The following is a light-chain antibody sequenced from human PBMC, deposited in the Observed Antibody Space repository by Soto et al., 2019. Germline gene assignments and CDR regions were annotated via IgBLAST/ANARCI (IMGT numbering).Light chain of an antibody. CDR1: QSVSSY. Sequence: EIVLTQSPATLSLSPGERATLSCRASQSVSSYLAWYQQKPGQAPRLLIYDASNRATVIPARFSGSVSGTDFTLTTSSLAPEDFAVYYCYQRCNWLITFGQGTPMGI. CDR3: YQRCNWLIT. J-gene: IGKJ5*01. CDR2: DAS. V-gene: IGKV3-11*01.